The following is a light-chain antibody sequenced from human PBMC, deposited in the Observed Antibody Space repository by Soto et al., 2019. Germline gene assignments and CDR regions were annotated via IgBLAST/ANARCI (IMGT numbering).Light chain of an antibody. V-gene: IGKV3-11*01. CDR2: DAS. J-gene: IGKJ5*01. CDR1: QSVNRY. Sequence: EIVLTQSPATLSLSPGERATLSCWASQSVNRYLVWYQQKPGQAPRLLMYDASKRATGIPARFSAWGSGTDFTLTISRVDPADFAFYYCQQYFTSPITFGQGTRLEIK. CDR3: QQYFTSPIT.